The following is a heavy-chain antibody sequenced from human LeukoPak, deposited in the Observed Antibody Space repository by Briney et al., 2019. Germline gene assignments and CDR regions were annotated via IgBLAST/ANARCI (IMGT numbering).Heavy chain of an antibody. J-gene: IGHJ4*02. CDR3: ARDFYGSGSYSEDY. Sequence: GASVKVSCKASGYTFTSYGISWVRQAPGQGLEWMGWISAYNGNTNYAQKLQGRVTMTTDTSTSTAYMELRSLRSDDTAVYYCARDFYGSGSYSEDYWGQGTLVTVSS. D-gene: IGHD3-10*01. CDR1: GYTFTSYG. CDR2: ISAYNGNT. V-gene: IGHV1-18*01.